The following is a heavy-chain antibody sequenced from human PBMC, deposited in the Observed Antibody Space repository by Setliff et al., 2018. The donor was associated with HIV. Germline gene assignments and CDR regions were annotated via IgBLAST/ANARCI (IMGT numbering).Heavy chain of an antibody. D-gene: IGHD6-19*01. CDR1: GFTFDDYG. V-gene: IGHV3-20*04. CDR3: ASLFSKEVAGDDY. Sequence: GESLKISCTASGFTFDDYGMAWVRQAPGKGLEWVSGINWNGAATGYADSVKGRFTISRDNTKNSLYLQMNRLRAEDTALYYCASLFSKEVAGDDYWGQGTQVTVSS. CDR2: INWNGAAT. J-gene: IGHJ4*02.